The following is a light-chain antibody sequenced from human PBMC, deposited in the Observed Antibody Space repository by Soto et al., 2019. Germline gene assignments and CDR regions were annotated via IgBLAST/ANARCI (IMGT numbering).Light chain of an antibody. V-gene: IGKV3-15*01. CDR3: QQYHIRPYT. CDR2: DTS. J-gene: IGKJ2*01. Sequence: IVLTQSPATLSVSPGERVTLSCRASQSVSSLLAWYQQKPRQAPTLLMYDTSTRATGIPARFSGSGSGTDFTLTISSLQSEDLAIYYCQQYHIRPYTFGQGTKVDIK. CDR1: QSVSSL.